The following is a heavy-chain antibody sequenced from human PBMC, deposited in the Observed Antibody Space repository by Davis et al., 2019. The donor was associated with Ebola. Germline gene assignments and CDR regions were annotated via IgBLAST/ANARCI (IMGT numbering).Heavy chain of an antibody. V-gene: IGHV3-23*01. CDR1: GFTFSSYA. Sequence: GESLKISCAASGFTFSSYAMHWVRQAPGKGLEWVSAISGSGAGTYYADSVKGRFTISRDNSKNTLYLQMNSLRAEDTAIYYCANPVVLINYWGPGTLVTVSS. D-gene: IGHD3-22*01. J-gene: IGHJ4*02. CDR3: ANPVVLINY. CDR2: ISGSGAGT.